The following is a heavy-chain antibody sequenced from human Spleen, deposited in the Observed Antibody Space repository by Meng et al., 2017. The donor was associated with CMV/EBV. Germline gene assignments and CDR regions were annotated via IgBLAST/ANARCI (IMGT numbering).Heavy chain of an antibody. CDR3: ARDAVRGVQLERTSDY. CDR2: ISAYNGNT. V-gene: IGHV1-18*01. CDR1: GYTFTSYG. D-gene: IGHD1-1*01. J-gene: IGHJ4*02. Sequence: VQLVQAGAEVKKPGASVKVSCNASGYTFTSYGISWVRQAPGQGLEWMGWISAYNGNTNYAQKLQGRVTMTTDTSTSTAYMELRSLRSDDTAVYYCARDAVRGVQLERTSDYWGQGTLVTVSS.